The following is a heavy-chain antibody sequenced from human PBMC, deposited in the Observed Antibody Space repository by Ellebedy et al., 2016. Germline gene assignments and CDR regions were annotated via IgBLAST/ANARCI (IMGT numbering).Heavy chain of an antibody. D-gene: IGHD5-18*01. J-gene: IGHJ4*02. CDR3: LRNVYAAMGDS. CDR2: IWKDGTVK. V-gene: IGHV3-7*01. Sequence: GGSLRLSCAASGFSFSSSWMSWVRRAPGKGLEWVANIWKDGTVKHYGDSVRGRFTISRDNAKNLLFLQMNSLTVEDSAVYYCLRNVYAAMGDSWGQGTLVTVSS. CDR1: GFSFSSSW.